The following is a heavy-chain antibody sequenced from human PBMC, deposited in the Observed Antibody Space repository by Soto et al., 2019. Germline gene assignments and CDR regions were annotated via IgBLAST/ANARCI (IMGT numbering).Heavy chain of an antibody. Sequence: TGGSLRLSCAASGFTFSSCSMNWVRQAPGKGLEWVSSISSSSSYIYYADSVKGRFTISRDNAKNSLYLQMNSLRAEDTAVYYCARHTDYGDYDAFDIWGQGTMVTVSS. CDR3: ARHTDYGDYDAFDI. J-gene: IGHJ3*02. V-gene: IGHV3-21*01. CDR2: ISSSSSYI. D-gene: IGHD4-17*01. CDR1: GFTFSSCS.